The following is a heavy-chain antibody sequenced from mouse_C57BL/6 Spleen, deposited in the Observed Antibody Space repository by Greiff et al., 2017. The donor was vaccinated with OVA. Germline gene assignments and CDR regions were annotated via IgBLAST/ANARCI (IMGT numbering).Heavy chain of an antibody. J-gene: IGHJ3*01. D-gene: IGHD2-2*01. V-gene: IGHV1-15*01. Sequence: QVQLQQSGAELVRPGASVTLSCKASGYTFTDYEMHWVKQTPVHGLEWIGAIDPETGGTAYNQTFKGKAILTADKSTSKAYMELRSLTSEDSAVYYCTKVPRYDGYDAGAWFAYWGQGTLVTVSA. CDR3: TKVPRYDGYDAGAWFAY. CDR2: IDPETGGT. CDR1: GYTFTDYE.